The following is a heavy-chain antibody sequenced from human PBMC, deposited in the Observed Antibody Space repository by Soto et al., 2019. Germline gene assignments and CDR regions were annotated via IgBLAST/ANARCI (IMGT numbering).Heavy chain of an antibody. D-gene: IGHD2-2*02. CDR1: GGTFSSYT. Sequence: QVQLVQSGAEVKKPGSSVKVSCKASGGTFSSYTISWVRQAPGQGLEWMGRIIPILGIANYAQKFQGRVTLTADKSTSTAYMELSSLTSEDTALYYCAMEYCSTTSCYRDYWGQGTLVTVSS. CDR3: AMEYCSTTSCYRDY. CDR2: IIPILGIA. J-gene: IGHJ4*02. V-gene: IGHV1-69*02.